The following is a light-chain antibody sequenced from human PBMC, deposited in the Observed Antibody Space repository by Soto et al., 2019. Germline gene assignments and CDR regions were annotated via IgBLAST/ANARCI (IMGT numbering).Light chain of an antibody. Sequence: DIQMTQSPSTLSASVGDRVTITCRASQSISSWLAWYQQKPGKAPKLLIYKASSLESGVPSRFSGSGSGTEFTLTISSLQPDDFATYYCQQYNNSFGQGTKVEVK. CDR3: QQYNNS. J-gene: IGKJ1*01. CDR2: KAS. CDR1: QSISSW. V-gene: IGKV1-5*03.